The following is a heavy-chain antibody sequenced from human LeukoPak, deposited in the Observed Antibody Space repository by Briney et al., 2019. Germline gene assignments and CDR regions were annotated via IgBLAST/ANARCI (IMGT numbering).Heavy chain of an antibody. V-gene: IGHV3-23*01. Sequence: GGSLRLSCAASRFTFSSSAMSWVRQAPGQELEWVSAISTSGSDTYYAASVKGRFTISRDNSQNTLYLQMNSLRAEDTAVYFCAKVLKIRGGDGRLYYYGMDVWGQGTTVTVSS. CDR3: AKVLKIRGGDGRLYYYGMDV. J-gene: IGHJ6*02. D-gene: IGHD2-15*01. CDR2: ISTSGSDT. CDR1: RFTFSSSA.